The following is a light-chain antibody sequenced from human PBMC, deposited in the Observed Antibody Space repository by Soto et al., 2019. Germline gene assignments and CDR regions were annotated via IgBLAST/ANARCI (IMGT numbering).Light chain of an antibody. J-gene: IGKJ1*01. V-gene: IGKV1-5*01. CDR2: DAS. CDR3: QQYNSFSSWT. CDR1: QSIRTW. Sequence: DIQMTQSPSTLSASVGDRVTITCRASQSIRTWLAWYQQRPGKAPKLLIYDASTLESGAPSRFSGSGSGTEFTLTISSLQPDDFATYYCQQYNSFSSWTFGQGTKVDIK.